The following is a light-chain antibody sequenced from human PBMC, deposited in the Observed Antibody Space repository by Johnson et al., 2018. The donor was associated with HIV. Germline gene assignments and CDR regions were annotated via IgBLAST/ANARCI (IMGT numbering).Light chain of an antibody. CDR1: SSNIGNNY. CDR3: GTWDSILSAYV. V-gene: IGLV1-51*02. CDR2: ENN. Sequence: QSVLTQPPSVSAAPGQKVTISCSGSSSNIGNNYVSWYQQLPGTAPKLLIYENNKRPSGIPDRFSGSKSGTSATLGITGLQTGDEADYYCGTWDSILSAYVVGTGNKVTVL. J-gene: IGLJ1*01.